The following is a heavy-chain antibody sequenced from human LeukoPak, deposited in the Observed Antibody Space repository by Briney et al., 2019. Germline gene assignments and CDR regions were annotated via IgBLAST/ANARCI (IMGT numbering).Heavy chain of an antibody. CDR1: GGSISSSNW. CDR2: IYHSGST. J-gene: IGHJ4*02. V-gene: IGHV4-4*02. D-gene: IGHD2-2*01. CDR3: PPAAGFGGPYLHY. Sequence: PSGTLSLTCAVSGGSISSSNWWSWVRQPPGKGLEWIGEIYHSGSTNYNPSLKSPLTISVHTSTTPSSLKLSSVTAADTPVYYSPPAAGFGGPYLHYWGQGTLVTVPS.